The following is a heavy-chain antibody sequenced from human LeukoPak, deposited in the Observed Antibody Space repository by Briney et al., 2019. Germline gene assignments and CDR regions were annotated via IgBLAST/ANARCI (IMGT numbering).Heavy chain of an antibody. CDR3: AKEVYLFNYFDY. CDR2: ISGSGGST. J-gene: IGHJ4*02. V-gene: IGHV3-23*01. CDR1: GFTFSSYS. Sequence: GGSLRLSCAASGFTFSSYSMNWVRQAPGKGLEWVSAISGSGGSTYYADSVKGRFTISRDNSKNTLYLQMNSLRAEDTAIYYCAKEVYLFNYFDYWGQGTLVTVSS.